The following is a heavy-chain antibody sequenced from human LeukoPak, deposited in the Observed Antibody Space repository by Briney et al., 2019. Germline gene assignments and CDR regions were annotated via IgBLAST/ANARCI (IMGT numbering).Heavy chain of an antibody. CDR3: AGTGDLNWFDP. CDR1: GGSISSGGYY. CDR2: IYYSGST. J-gene: IGHJ5*02. Sequence: SETLSLTCTVSGGSISSGGYYWSWLRQHPGKGLEWIGYIYYSGSTYYNPSLKSRVTISVDTSKNQFSLKLSSVTAADTAVYYCAGTGDLNWFDPWGQGTLVTVSS. V-gene: IGHV4-31*03. D-gene: IGHD7-27*01.